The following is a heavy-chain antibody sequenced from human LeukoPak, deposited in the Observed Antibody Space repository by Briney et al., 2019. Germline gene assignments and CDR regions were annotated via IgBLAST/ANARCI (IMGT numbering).Heavy chain of an antibody. CDR1: GGSISSSNW. D-gene: IGHD4-17*01. Sequence: SGTLSLTCAVSGGSISSSNWWSWVRQPPGKGLEWIGEIYHSGSTNYNPSLKSRVTISVDKSKNQFSLKLSSVTAADTAVYYCASSSFGYGDPSQLDYWGQGTLVTVSS. V-gene: IGHV4-4*02. CDR3: ASSSFGYGDPSQLDY. J-gene: IGHJ4*02. CDR2: IYHSGST.